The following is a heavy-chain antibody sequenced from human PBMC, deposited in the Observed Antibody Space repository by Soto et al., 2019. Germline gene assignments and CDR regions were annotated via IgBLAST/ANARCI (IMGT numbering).Heavy chain of an antibody. D-gene: IGHD2-15*01. J-gene: IGHJ3*02. V-gene: IGHV1-46*03. CDR3: AREAGYCSGGSSSAFDI. Sequence: GASVKVSCKASGYTFTSYYMHWVRQAPGQGLEWMGIINPSGGSTSYAQKFQGRVTMTRDTSTSTVYMELSSLRSEDTAVYYCAREAGYCSGGSSSAFDIWGQGTMVTVSS. CDR2: INPSGGST. CDR1: GYTFTSYY.